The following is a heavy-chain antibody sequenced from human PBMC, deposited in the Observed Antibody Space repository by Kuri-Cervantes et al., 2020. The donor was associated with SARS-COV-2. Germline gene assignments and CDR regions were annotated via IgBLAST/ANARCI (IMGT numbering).Heavy chain of an antibody. CDR3: ARGPIAAAGTLPDY. V-gene: IGHV1-2*02. D-gene: IGHD6-13*01. CDR1: GYTFTGYY. Sequence: ASVKVSCKASGYTFTGYYMHWVRQAPGQGLEWMGWINPNSGGTNYAQKFQGRVTMTRDTSISTAYMELSRLRSDDTAVYYCARGPIAAAGTLPDYWGQGTLVTFSS. CDR2: INPNSGGT. J-gene: IGHJ4*02.